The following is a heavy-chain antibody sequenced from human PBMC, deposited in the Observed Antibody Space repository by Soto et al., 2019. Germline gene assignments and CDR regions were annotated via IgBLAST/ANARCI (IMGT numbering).Heavy chain of an antibody. CDR2: ISYDGSNK. CDR3: ARDRMGYMVRRVIIYAGP. CDR1: GFTFSSFA. D-gene: IGHD3-10*01. J-gene: IGHJ5*02. Sequence: GGSPRLSCAASGFTFSSFAIHWGRPGPGKGLVCVAFISYDGSNKYYADSVKGRFTISRDNSKNTLYLQMNSLRAEDTAVYYCARDRMGYMVRRVIIYAGPWGQGTLVTVSS. V-gene: IGHV3-30-3*01.